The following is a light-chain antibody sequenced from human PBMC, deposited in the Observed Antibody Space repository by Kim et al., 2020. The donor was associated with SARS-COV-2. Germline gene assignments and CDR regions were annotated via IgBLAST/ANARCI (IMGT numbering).Light chain of an antibody. CDR1: SLRNYY. Sequence: LGQTVRITCQGTSLRNYYARWYQQKPGPAPVLVLYGKNNRPSGIPDRFSGSSSGNTASLNITGAQAEDEADYYCNSRDSSGNPVVFGGGTKLTVL. V-gene: IGLV3-19*01. CDR2: GKN. J-gene: IGLJ2*01. CDR3: NSRDSSGNPVV.